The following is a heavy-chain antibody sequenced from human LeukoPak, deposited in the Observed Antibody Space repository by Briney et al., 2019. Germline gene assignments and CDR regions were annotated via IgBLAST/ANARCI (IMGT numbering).Heavy chain of an antibody. CDR3: ARVREGSPDIYNWFDY. CDR1: GGSISSYY. D-gene: IGHD1-1*01. J-gene: IGHJ4*02. V-gene: IGHV4-59*13. CDR2: IYHSGSP. Sequence: SETLSLTCTVSGGSISSYYWSWIRQPPGKGLEWIGYIYHSGSPNYSPSLKSRVTMSVDTSKNQFSLRLTSVTAADTAVYYCARVREGSPDIYNWFDYWGQGTLVTVSS.